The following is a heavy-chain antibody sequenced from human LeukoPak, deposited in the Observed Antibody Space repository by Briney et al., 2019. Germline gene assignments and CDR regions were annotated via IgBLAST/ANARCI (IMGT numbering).Heavy chain of an antibody. Sequence: GGSLRLSCAASGFTFSSYGMHWVRQAPGKGLEWVAVISYDGSNKYYADSVKGRFTISRDNSKNTLYLQMNSPRAEDTAVYYCAKRDTAMAPGGHWGQGTLVTVSS. CDR1: GFTFSSYG. J-gene: IGHJ4*02. D-gene: IGHD5-18*01. CDR3: AKRDTAMAPGGH. V-gene: IGHV3-30*18. CDR2: ISYDGSNK.